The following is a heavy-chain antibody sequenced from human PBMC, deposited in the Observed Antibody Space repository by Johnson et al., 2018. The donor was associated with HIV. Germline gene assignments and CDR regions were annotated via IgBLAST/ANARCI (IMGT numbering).Heavy chain of an antibody. CDR3: AREGAWEVRPGAFDI. J-gene: IGHJ3*02. Sequence: MLLVESGGGLVQPGGSLRLSCAASGFTFSSYWMHWVRQTPGKGLVWVSRINSDGSSTNYADSVKGRFTISRDNSKNTLYLQMNSLRAEDTAVYYCAREGAWEVRPGAFDIWGQGTMVTVSS. CDR2: INSDGSST. V-gene: IGHV3-74*02. D-gene: IGHD1-26*01. CDR1: GFTFSSYW.